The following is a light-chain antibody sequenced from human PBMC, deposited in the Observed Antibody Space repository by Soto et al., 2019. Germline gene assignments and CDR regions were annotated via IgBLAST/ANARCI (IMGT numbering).Light chain of an antibody. CDR3: SSYTSSSTLV. Sequence: QSVLTQPASVSGSPGQSITISCTGTSSNISGYNYVSWYQQHPGKAPKLMIYDVNNRPSGVSYRFSGSKSGNTASLTISGLQAEDEADYYCSSYTSSSTLVFGGGTKLTVL. J-gene: IGLJ2*01. V-gene: IGLV2-14*01. CDR1: SSNISGYNY. CDR2: DVN.